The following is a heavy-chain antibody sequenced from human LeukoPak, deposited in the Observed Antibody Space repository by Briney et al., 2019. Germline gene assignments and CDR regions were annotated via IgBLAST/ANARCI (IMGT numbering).Heavy chain of an antibody. V-gene: IGHV3-21*01. Sequence: TGGSLRLSGAASGFTFNDYNLNWVRQAPGKGLEWVSSISGSSSYIYYADSVKGRFTISRDNANNSLYLQMNSLRAEDTAIYYCARVNSGWFDPWGQGTLVTVSS. J-gene: IGHJ5*02. CDR2: ISGSSSYI. D-gene: IGHD3-10*01. CDR1: GFTFNDYN. CDR3: ARVNSGWFDP.